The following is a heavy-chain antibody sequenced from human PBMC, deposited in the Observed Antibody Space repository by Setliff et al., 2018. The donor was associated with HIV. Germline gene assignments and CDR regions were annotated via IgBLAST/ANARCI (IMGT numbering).Heavy chain of an antibody. CDR1: GGFISNHY. V-gene: IGHV4-59*08. CDR3: ARTKAYTVMGFDY. J-gene: IGHJ4*02. Sequence: PSETLSLTCTISGGFISNHYWNWIRQPPGKGLEWIGSTHYSGSSWLNPSLKSRVNISVYTSKNQFTLNLSSVTAADTAVYYCARTKAYTVMGFDYWGQGTLVTVSS. CDR2: THYSGSS. D-gene: IGHD5-18*01.